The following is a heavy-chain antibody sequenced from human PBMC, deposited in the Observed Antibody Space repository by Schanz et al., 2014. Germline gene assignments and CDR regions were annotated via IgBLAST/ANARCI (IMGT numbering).Heavy chain of an antibody. Sequence: LVESGGGVVQPGRSLRLSCAASGFTFSSYGMHWVRQVPGKGLEWVAVVCYDGSKKYYADSVKGRFTISRDNSKNTLYLQMNSLRPEDTAVYYCAKEGSIYWDRSVDYWGQGALVTVSS. CDR3: AKEGSIYWDRSVDY. V-gene: IGHV3-33*06. D-gene: IGHD1-26*01. J-gene: IGHJ4*02. CDR1: GFTFSSYG. CDR2: VCYDGSKK.